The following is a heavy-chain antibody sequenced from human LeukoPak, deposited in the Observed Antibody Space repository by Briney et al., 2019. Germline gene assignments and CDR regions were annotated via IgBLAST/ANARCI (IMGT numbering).Heavy chain of an antibody. CDR1: GFSFSSYG. CDR2: IRYDGSNK. CDR3: AKEGGDYGDCQHFDY. V-gene: IGHV3-30*02. D-gene: IGHD4-17*01. J-gene: IGHJ4*02. Sequence: GGSLRLSRAASGFSFSSYGMHWVRQAPGKGLEGVAFIRYDGSNKYYADSVKGRFTTSRDNSKNTLYLQMNSLRAEDTAVYYCAKEGGDYGDCQHFDYGGQGTLVTVSS.